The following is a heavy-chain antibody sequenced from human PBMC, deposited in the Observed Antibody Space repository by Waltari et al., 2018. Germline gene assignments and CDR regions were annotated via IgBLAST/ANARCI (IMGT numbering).Heavy chain of an antibody. V-gene: IGHV4-39*07. CDR1: GGSISSSSYY. Sequence: QLQLQESGPGLVKPSETLSLTCTVSGGSISSSSYYWGWIRQPPGKGLEWIGRIYTSGSTNYNPSLKSRVTMSVDTSKNQFSLKLSSVTAADTAVYYCARDQGYSSPYFDYWGQGTLVTVSS. CDR2: IYTSGST. D-gene: IGHD6-13*01. J-gene: IGHJ4*02. CDR3: ARDQGYSSPYFDY.